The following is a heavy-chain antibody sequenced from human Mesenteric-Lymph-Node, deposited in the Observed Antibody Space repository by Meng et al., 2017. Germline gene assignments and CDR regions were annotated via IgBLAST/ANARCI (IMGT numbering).Heavy chain of an antibody. CDR3: ARQGSQFARDWYFDL. CDR1: GEVFSGYY. J-gene: IGHJ2*01. D-gene: IGHD5-24*01. CDR2: INHSGSI. V-gene: IGHV4-34*01. Sequence: VQTQQWGEGLFKPLVTLTLTFGVYGEVFSGYYWSLICHPPAIGLVWIGVINHSGSINYNPSLKRRVTISVDTSKNQFSLKLSSVTAADTAVYYCARQGSQFARDWYFDLWGRGTLVTVSS.